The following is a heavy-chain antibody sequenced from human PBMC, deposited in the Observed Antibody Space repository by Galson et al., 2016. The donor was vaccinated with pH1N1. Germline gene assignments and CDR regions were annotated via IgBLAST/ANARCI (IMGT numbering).Heavy chain of an antibody. CDR1: GYGFPTSW. CDR3: ARHVALDPPVEYYYIDV. J-gene: IGHJ6*03. D-gene: IGHD1-1*01. V-gene: IGHV5-51*01. Sequence: QSGAEVKKPGESLKISCKGSGYGFPTSWIGWVRQMPGKGLEWMGSIYLDDSDTRYSPSFQGQVTISADKSIRTPYLQWSSLKASDTAIYYCARHVALDPPVEYYYIDVWGKGTTVIVSS. CDR2: IYLDDSDT.